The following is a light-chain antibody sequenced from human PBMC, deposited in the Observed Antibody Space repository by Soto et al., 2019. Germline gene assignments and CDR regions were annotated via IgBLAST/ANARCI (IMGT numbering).Light chain of an antibody. Sequence: EVVMTQSPATLSLSPGERATLSCRASQSVSSHLAWYQQKPGQSPRLLIYGASTRATGVPARFSGSGSGTEFTLTISSLLSEDFAVYYCQQYDNYSTFGGGTKVQIK. CDR2: GAS. CDR3: QQYDNYST. V-gene: IGKV3-15*01. J-gene: IGKJ4*01. CDR1: QSVSSH.